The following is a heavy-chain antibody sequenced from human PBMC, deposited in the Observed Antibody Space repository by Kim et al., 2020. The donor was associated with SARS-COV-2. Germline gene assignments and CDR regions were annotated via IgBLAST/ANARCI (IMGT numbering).Heavy chain of an antibody. CDR2: IIPIFGTA. J-gene: IGHJ3*02. CDR3: ARWGENSDYYDSSGPDAFDI. V-gene: IGHV1-69*13. CDR1: GGTFSSYA. D-gene: IGHD3-22*01. Sequence: SVKVSCKASGGTFSSYAISWVRQAPGQGLEWMGGIIPIFGTANYAQKFQGRVTITADESTSAAYMELSSLRSEDTAVYYCARWGENSDYYDSSGPDAFDIWGQGTMVTVSS.